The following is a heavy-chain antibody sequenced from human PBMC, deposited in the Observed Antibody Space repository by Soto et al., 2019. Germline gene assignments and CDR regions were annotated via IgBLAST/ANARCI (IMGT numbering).Heavy chain of an antibody. D-gene: IGHD3-10*02. V-gene: IGHV4-61*01. Sequence: SETLSLTCTVSGGSVSSGSYYWSWIRQPPGKGLEWIGYIYYSGSTNYNPSLKSRVTISVDTSKNQFSLKLSSVTAADTAVYYCAGRSVHVRGVIITPFDYWGQGTLVTVSS. CDR2: IYYSGST. J-gene: IGHJ4*02. CDR1: GGSVSSGSYY. CDR3: AGRSVHVRGVIITPFDY.